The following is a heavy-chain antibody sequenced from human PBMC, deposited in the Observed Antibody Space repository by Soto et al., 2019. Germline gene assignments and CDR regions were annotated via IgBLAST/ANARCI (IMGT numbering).Heavy chain of an antibody. CDR2: INHSGGT. V-gene: IGHV4-34*01. J-gene: IGHJ6*02. D-gene: IGHD6-19*01. CDR1: GGSFSGYY. Sequence: PSETLSLTCAVYGGSFSGYYWSWIRQPPGKGLEWIGEINHSGGTNYNPSLKSRVTISVDTSKNQFSLKLSSVTAADTAVYYCARLRGWLVRWSDYYYYGMDVWGQGTTVTVSS. CDR3: ARLRGWLVRWSDYYYYGMDV.